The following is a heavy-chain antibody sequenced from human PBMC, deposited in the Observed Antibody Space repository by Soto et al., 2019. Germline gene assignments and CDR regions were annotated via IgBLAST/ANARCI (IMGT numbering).Heavy chain of an antibody. CDR3: AKDLALELAYWLDP. J-gene: IGHJ5*02. V-gene: IGHV1-2*02. CDR2: INAHRGGT. D-gene: IGHD3-16*01. Sequence: SVKVSCKASGFSFTGYYIHCLRQAPRQCSELQGLINAHRGGTEYARKSQGRATLTRETSMATSYLTLTSLTSEHTVIDYCAKDLALELAYWLDPWGQGTQVTVS. CDR1: GFSFTGYY.